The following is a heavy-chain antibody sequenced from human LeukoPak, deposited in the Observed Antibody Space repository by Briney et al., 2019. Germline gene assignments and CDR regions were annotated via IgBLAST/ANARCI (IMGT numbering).Heavy chain of an antibody. D-gene: IGHD6-19*01. Sequence: ASVKVSCKASGYTFTGYYMHWVRQAPGQGLEWMGWINPNSGGTNYAQKFQGRVTMTRDTSISTAYMELSRLRSDDRAVYYCARDPSEYSSGWSPRDYWGQGTLVTVSS. CDR3: ARDPSEYSSGWSPRDY. V-gene: IGHV1-2*02. CDR2: INPNSGGT. CDR1: GYTFTGYY. J-gene: IGHJ4*02.